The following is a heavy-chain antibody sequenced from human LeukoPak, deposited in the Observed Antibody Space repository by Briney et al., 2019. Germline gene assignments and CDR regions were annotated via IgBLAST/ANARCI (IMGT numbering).Heavy chain of an antibody. CDR1: GYTFTSYG. D-gene: IGHD6-13*01. CDR2: ISAYNGNT. V-gene: IGHV1-18*01. CDR3: ARDSATGYSEDWFDH. Sequence: ASVKVSCKASGYTFTSYGISWVRQAPGQGLEWMGWISAYNGNTNYAQKLQGRVTMTTDTSTSTAYMELRSLRSDDTAVYYCARDSATGYSEDWFDHWGQGTLVTVSS. J-gene: IGHJ5*02.